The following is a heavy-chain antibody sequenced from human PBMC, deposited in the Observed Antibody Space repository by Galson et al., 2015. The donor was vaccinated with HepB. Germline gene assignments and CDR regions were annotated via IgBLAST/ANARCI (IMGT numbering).Heavy chain of an antibody. Sequence: SLRLSCAASGFTFSSYGMHWVRQAPGKGLEWVAFIRYDGSNKYYADSVKGRFTISRDNSKNTLYLQMNSLRGEDTAVYYCAKANRRAREHYYYYGMDVWGQGTTVTVSS. CDR1: GFTFSSYG. J-gene: IGHJ6*02. CDR3: AKANRRAREHYYYYGMDV. V-gene: IGHV3-30*02. CDR2: IRYDGSNK. D-gene: IGHD2-8*01.